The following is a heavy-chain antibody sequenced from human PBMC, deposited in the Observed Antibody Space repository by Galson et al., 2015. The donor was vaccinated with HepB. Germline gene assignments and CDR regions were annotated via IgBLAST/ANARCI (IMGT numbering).Heavy chain of an antibody. D-gene: IGHD3-10*01. CDR1: GYSFTTFW. J-gene: IGHJ4*02. Sequence: QSGAEVKKPGESLKISCKGSGYSFTTFWITWVRQRPGKGLEWMGRIDPSDSYTDYSPSFQGHVAISVDKSITTAYLQWSSLKASDTAMYYCVSRQYYFASGTYYNDSDYWGQGTLVTVSS. CDR3: VSRQYYFASGTYYNDSDY. V-gene: IGHV5-10-1*01. CDR2: IDPSDSYT.